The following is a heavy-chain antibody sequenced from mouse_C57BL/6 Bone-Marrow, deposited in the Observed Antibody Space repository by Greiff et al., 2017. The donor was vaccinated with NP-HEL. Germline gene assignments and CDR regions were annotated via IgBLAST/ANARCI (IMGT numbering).Heavy chain of an antibody. CDR1: GYSITSGYY. CDR2: ISYDGSN. D-gene: IGHD1-2*01. V-gene: IGHV3-6*01. CDR3: ARGPLHPGMY. Sequence: EVKLMESGPGLVKPSQSLSLTCSVTGYSITSGYYWNWIRQFPGNKLEWMGYISYDGSNNYNPSLKNRISITRDTSKNQFFLKLNSVTTEDTATYYCARGPLHPGMYWGQGTLVTVSA. J-gene: IGHJ3*01.